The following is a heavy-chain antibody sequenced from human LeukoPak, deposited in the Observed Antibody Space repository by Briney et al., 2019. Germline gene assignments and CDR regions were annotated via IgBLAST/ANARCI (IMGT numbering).Heavy chain of an antibody. CDR2: TYYRSKWYN. J-gene: IGHJ4*02. V-gene: IGHV6-1*01. D-gene: IGHD5-12*01. Sequence: SQTLSLTCAISGDSVSSSSAAWNWIRQSPSRGLEWLGRTYYRSKWYNDYAVSVKSRITINPDTSKNQFSLQLNSVTPEDTAVYYCARDPGSAGYEKPPYYFDYWGQGTLVTVSS. CDR3: ARDPGSAGYEKPPYYFDY. CDR1: GDSVSSSSAA.